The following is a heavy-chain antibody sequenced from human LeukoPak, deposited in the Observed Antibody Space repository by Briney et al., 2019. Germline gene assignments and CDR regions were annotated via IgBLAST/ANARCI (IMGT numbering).Heavy chain of an antibody. CDR1: GYIFTSYY. CDR3: ARVLVTAIRRYYYYYMDV. D-gene: IGHD2-21*02. CDR2: ISPSGGST. Sequence: ASVKVSCKASGYIFTSYYIHWVRQAPGQGLEWMGIISPSGGSTSYAQKFQGRVTMTRDTSTSTVYMDLSSLRSEDTAVYYCARVLVTAIRRYYYYYMDVWGKGTTVTVSS. J-gene: IGHJ6*03. V-gene: IGHV1-46*01.